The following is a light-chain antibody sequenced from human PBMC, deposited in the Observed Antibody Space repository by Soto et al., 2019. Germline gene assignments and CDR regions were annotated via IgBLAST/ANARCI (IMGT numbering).Light chain of an antibody. J-gene: IGKJ1*01. V-gene: IGKV3-20*01. CDR1: QSVTDNY. CDR2: GAS. CDR3: HQYSRAPLT. Sequence: EIVLTQSPATLSLSPGERATLSCRASQSVTDNYLAWYQQKPGQAPRLVISGASSRTSGIPDRFSASGSGTDFTLTISRLEPEDFAMYYCHQYSRAPLTFAQGTKVEIK.